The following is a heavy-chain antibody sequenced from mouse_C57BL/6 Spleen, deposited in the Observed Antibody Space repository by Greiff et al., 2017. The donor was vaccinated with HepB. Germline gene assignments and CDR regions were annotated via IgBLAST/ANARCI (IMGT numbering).Heavy chain of an antibody. CDR3: ATPYDGNYEGYFDY. Sequence: QVQLQQPGAELVKPGASVKMSCKASGYTFTRYWITWVKQRPGQGLEWIGDIYPGSGSPNYNEKFKSKATLTVDTSSSTAYLQISSLTSEDSAVYYCATPYDGNYEGYFDYWGQGTTLTVSS. V-gene: IGHV1-55*01. CDR2: IYPGSGSP. CDR1: GYTFTRYW. J-gene: IGHJ2*01. D-gene: IGHD2-10*01.